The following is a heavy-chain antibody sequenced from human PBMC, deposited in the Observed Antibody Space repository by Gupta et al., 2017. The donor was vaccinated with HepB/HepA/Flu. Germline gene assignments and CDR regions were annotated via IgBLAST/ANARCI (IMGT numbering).Heavy chain of an antibody. D-gene: IGHD1-14*01. J-gene: IGHJ5*02. Sequence: QLQLQESGPGLVKPSETLSLTCTVSGGSISSSSYYWGWIRQPPGKGLEWIGSIYYSGSTYYNPSRKSRVTISVETSKNQFSLKLSSVTAADTAVYYCARRTGYRTTNWFDPWGQGTLVTVSS. CDR1: GGSISSSSYY. V-gene: IGHV4-39*01. CDR2: IYYSGST. CDR3: ARRTGYRTTNWFDP.